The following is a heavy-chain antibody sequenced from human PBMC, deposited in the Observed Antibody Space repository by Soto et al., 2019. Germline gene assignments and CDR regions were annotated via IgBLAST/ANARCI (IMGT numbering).Heavy chain of an antibody. Sequence: PGGSLRLSCVASGFTFSSYAMSWVRQAPGKGLEWVSAISGSGGSTYYADSVKGRFTISGDNSKNTLYLQMNSLRAEDTAVYYCAKDGLRYFDWLPDYWGQGTLVTVSS. J-gene: IGHJ4*02. CDR1: GFTFSSYA. D-gene: IGHD3-9*01. CDR2: ISGSGGST. CDR3: AKDGLRYFDWLPDY. V-gene: IGHV3-23*01.